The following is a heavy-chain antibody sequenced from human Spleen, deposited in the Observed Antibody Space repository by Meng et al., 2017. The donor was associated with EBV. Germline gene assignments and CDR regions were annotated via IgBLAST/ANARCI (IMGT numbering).Heavy chain of an antibody. CDR3: ASESGRGFTPDY. CDR2: LIPMSGAP. V-gene: IGHV1-69*01. CDR1: GGTFNSDA. D-gene: IGHD3-10*01. J-gene: IGHJ4*02. Sequence: QVRGVQAGAGVEKPGSSVKVSCWTSGGTFNSDAVSWVRQAPGQGLEWMGGLIPMSGAPHYAQKFQGRVTITADESTSTHYMDLSNLRSDDTAMYYCASESGRGFTPDYWGQGTLVTVSS.